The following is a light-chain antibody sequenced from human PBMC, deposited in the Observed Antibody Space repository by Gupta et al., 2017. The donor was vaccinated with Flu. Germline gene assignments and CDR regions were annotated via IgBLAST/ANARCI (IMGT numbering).Light chain of an antibody. J-gene: IGKJ1*01. V-gene: IGKV1-39*01. CDR3: QQSYRTLWT. CDR1: QSISSY. Sequence: PSSLSASVGDRVTITCRASQSISSYLNWYQQKPGKAPKLLIYAASSLQSGVPSRFSGSGSGTDFTLTISSLQPEDFATYYCQQSYRTLWTFGQGTKVEIK. CDR2: AAS.